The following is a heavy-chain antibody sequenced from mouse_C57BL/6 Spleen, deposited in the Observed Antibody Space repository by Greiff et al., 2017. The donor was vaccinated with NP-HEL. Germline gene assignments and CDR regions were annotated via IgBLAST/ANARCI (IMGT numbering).Heavy chain of an antibody. CDR1: GFTFSDYY. CDR3: ARLGRGAMDY. D-gene: IGHD4-1*01. V-gene: IGHV5-12*01. Sequence: EVKLMESGGGLVQPGGSLKLSCAASGFTFSDYYMYWVRQTPEKRLEWVAYISNGGGSTYYPDTVKGRFTISRDNANNTLYLQMSRLKSEETAMYYCARLGRGAMDYWGQGTSVTVSS. CDR2: ISNGGGST. J-gene: IGHJ4*01.